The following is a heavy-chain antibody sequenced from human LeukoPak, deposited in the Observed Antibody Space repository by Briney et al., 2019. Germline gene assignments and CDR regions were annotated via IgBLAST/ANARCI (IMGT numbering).Heavy chain of an antibody. J-gene: IGHJ4*02. Sequence: ASVKVSCKASGYTFTSHYMHWVRQAPGQGLERMGLINPSGSSTLYAQKFQGRVTMTRDTSIITAYMELRRLRSDDTAVYYCARDPWDDYDSSGATKPLDYWGQGTLVTVSS. V-gene: IGHV1-46*01. D-gene: IGHD3-22*01. CDR2: INPSGSST. CDR1: GYTFTSHY. CDR3: ARDPWDDYDSSGATKPLDY.